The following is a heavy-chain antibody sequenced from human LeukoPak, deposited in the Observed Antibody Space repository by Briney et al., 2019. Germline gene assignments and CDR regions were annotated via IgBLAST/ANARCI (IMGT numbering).Heavy chain of an antibody. CDR3: ARAPEYYYGSGSYRTHDAFDI. V-gene: IGHV1-2*02. J-gene: IGHJ3*02. CDR2: ISPNSGGT. D-gene: IGHD3-10*01. CDR1: GYTFTDNH. Sequence: ASVKVSCKASGYTFTDNHMHWVRQAPGQGLEWMGWISPNSGGTNYAQKFRGRVTMTRDTSISTAYMELSGLTPDDTAVYYCARAPEYYYGSGSYRTHDAFDIWGQGTMVTVSS.